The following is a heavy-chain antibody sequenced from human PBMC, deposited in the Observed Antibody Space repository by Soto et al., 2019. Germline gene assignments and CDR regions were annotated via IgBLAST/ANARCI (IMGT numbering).Heavy chain of an antibody. CDR1: VNTPTQLY. CDR3: TRGNIVVVAMGPHRDYSYYGMDV. D-gene: IGHD2-2*01. J-gene: IGHJ6*02. V-gene: IGHV1-24*01. Sequence: QVHLAQSGAEVKKPGASVKVSCKVSVNTPTQLYMHWVRQAPGKGLEWMGGFDPEASEKIYAQKFQGRITMTEDTSTDTTYMELSSLRFEDTAVYYCTRGNIVVVAMGPHRDYSYYGMDVWGQGTAVIVS. CDR2: FDPEASEK.